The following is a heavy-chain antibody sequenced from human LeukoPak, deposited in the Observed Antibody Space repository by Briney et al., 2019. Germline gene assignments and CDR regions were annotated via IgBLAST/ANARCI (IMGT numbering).Heavy chain of an antibody. CDR1: GGSFSGYY. V-gene: IGHV4-34*01. CDR3: ARVGYCSSTSCYIGLGYYYYGMDV. CDR2: INHSGST. J-gene: IGHJ6*02. D-gene: IGHD2-2*02. Sequence: SETLSLTCAVYGGSFSGYYWSWIRQPPGKGLEWIGEINHSGSTNYNPSLKSRVTISVDTSKNQFSPKLSSVTAADTAVYYCARVGYCSSTSCYIGLGYYYYGMDVWGQGTTVTVSS.